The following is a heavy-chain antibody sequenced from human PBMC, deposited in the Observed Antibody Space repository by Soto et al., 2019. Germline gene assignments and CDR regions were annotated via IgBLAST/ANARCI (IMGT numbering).Heavy chain of an antibody. CDR1: GFTFSSYW. Sequence: GGSLRLSCAASGFTFSSYWMQWVRQAPGKGLVWVSRISSEGTTTFYADSVKGRFTISRDNAKNTLYLQMNSLRAEDTAVYYCGRAPGGTGIVDYWGQGNLVTV. V-gene: IGHV3-74*01. J-gene: IGHJ4*02. CDR2: ISSEGTTT. CDR3: GRAPGGTGIVDY. D-gene: IGHD7-27*01.